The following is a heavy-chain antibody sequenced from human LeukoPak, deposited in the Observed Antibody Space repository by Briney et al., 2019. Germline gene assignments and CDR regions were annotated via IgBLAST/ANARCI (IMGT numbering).Heavy chain of an antibody. D-gene: IGHD3-22*01. Sequence: ASVKVSCKASGYTFTSYGISWVRQAPGQGLEWMGWISAYNGNTNYAQKLQGRVTMTTDTSTSTASMELRSLTSDDTAVYYCTRAPPGMTMMTDYWGQGTLVTVSS. CDR1: GYTFTSYG. J-gene: IGHJ4*02. V-gene: IGHV1-18*01. CDR2: ISAYNGNT. CDR3: TRAPPGMTMMTDY.